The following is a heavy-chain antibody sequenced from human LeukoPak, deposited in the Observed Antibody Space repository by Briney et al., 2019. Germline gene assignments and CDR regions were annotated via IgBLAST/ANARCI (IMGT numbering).Heavy chain of an antibody. J-gene: IGHJ4*01. D-gene: IGHD3-22*01. CDR1: GGSISSSSHY. CDR3: ARRVAGSGYRDC. Sequence: FETLSLTCTVSGGSISSSSHYWGCIRQPPGKGLEWIGNIYYSGSINYNPSLKSRVTISVDTSKNQFSLKLSSVTVADTAEYYCARRVAGSGYRDCWGQGRLVSVSS. V-gene: IGHV4-39*01. CDR2: IYYSGSI.